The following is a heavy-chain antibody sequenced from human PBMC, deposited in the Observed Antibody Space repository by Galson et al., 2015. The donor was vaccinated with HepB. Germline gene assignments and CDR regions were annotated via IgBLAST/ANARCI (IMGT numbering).Heavy chain of an antibody. CDR1: GLTFSSYA. J-gene: IGHJ3*01. V-gene: IGHV3-23*01. CDR3: AKDLGYRGGAYDL. CDR2: VGGSGFTK. D-gene: IGHD5-18*01. Sequence: SLRLSCAASGLTFSSYAMSWVRQAPGKGLEWVSGVGGSGFTKYYAGSVRGRFSIPRDNSKETLYLLMNSLRAEDTAVYYCAKDLGYRGGAYDLWGQGTMVTVSS.